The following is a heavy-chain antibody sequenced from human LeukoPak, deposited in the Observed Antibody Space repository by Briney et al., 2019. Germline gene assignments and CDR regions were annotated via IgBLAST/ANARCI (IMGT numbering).Heavy chain of an antibody. CDR2: ITSSSTTI. Sequence: GGSLRLSCAASGFIFSQYSMNWVRQAPGKGLEWISYITSSSTTIYYADSVKGRFTISRDNAKNSLYLQMNSLRDDDTTVYYCATSKGPFDYWGQGALVTVSS. J-gene: IGHJ4*02. CDR3: ATSKGPFDY. V-gene: IGHV3-48*02. CDR1: GFIFSQYS.